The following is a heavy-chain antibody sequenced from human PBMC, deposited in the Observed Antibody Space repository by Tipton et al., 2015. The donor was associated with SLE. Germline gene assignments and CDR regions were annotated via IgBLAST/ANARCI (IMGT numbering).Heavy chain of an antibody. Sequence: TLSLTCTVSGGSISSGSYYWSWTRQPAGKGLEWIGRIYTSGSTNYNPSLKSRVTISVDTSKNQFSLKLSSVTTADTAVYYCVTQQGLSWGQVTLVTVSS. V-gene: IGHV4-61*02. CDR3: VTQQGLS. CDR1: GGSISSGSYY. J-gene: IGHJ4*02. CDR2: IYTSGST.